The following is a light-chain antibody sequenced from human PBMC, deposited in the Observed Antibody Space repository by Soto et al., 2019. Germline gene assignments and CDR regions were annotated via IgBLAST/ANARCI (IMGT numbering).Light chain of an antibody. V-gene: IGLV2-14*03. Sequence: QSAPTQPASVSGSPGQSITISCTGTSSDVGFYKSVSWYQQHPGKAPKLLIYEDNNRPSGVSNRFSGSKSGNTASLTLSGLQSEDEADYYCSSAFGRNTYVFGTGTKLTVL. CDR2: EDN. CDR3: SSAFGRNTYV. CDR1: SSDVGFYKS. J-gene: IGLJ1*01.